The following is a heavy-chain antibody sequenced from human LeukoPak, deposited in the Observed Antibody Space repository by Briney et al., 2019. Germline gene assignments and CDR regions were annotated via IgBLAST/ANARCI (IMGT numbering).Heavy chain of an antibody. J-gene: IGHJ5*02. CDR1: GGSISSYY. CDR3: ARQRGFWSAYIDL. D-gene: IGHD3-3*01. CDR2: INYSGTT. Sequence: TSETLSLTCTVSGGSISSYYWAWVRQAPGEGLEWIGEINYSGTTNYNPSLGSRVIISLDVYKNQFALRLSSVTAADTAVYYCARQRGFWSAYIDLWGQGTLASVSS. V-gene: IGHV4-59*08.